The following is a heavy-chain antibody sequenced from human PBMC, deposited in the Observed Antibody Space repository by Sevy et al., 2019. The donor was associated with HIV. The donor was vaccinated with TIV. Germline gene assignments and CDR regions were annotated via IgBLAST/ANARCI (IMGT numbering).Heavy chain of an antibody. V-gene: IGHV3-30-3*01. CDR2: ISYEGSNK. D-gene: IGHD3-22*01. CDR3: TRDEYIGNMIVVVITYFDY. J-gene: IGHJ4*02. Sequence: QLGGSLRLSCAASGFTFSSYAMHWVRQAPGKGLEWVAVISYEGSNKYYADSVKGGFTIPRDNTKDTQYLQMNSLRAEDTAVYYCTRDEYIGNMIVVVITYFDYWGQGTLVTVSS. CDR1: GFTFSSYA.